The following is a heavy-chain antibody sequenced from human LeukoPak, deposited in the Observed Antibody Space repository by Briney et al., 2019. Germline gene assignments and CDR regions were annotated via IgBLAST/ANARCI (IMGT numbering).Heavy chain of an antibody. V-gene: IGHV3-30-3*01. Sequence: HPGGSLRLSCAASGFTFSSYAMHWVRQAPGKGLEWVAVISYDGSNKYYADPVKGRFTISRDNSKNTLYLQMNSLRAEDTAVYYCARDQYDTWSRRGNFDPWGQGTLVIVSS. CDR2: ISYDGSNK. D-gene: IGHD3-3*01. CDR1: GFTFSSYA. J-gene: IGHJ5*02. CDR3: ARDQYDTWSRRGNFDP.